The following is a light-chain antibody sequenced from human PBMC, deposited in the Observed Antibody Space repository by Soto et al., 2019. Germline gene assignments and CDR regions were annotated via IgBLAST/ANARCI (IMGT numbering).Light chain of an antibody. J-gene: IGKJ4*01. CDR1: QDISNF. Sequence: DIQLTQSPSFLSASVGDRVTITCRASQDISNFLAWFQQKPGRAPKLLIYAVFTLQSGVPSRFSGSGSGAEFTLTISSLQPEDFATYYCQQLDSYPLTVGGGTKVDIK. V-gene: IGKV1-9*01. CDR3: QQLDSYPLT. CDR2: AVF.